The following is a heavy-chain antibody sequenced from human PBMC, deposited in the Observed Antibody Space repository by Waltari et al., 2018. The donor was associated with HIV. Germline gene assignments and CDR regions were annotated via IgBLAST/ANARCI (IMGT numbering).Heavy chain of an antibody. CDR2: INHSGST. J-gene: IGHJ6*02. Sequence: QVQLQQWGAGLLKPSETLSLTCAVYGGSFSGYYWSWIRQRPGKGLEWIGEINHSGSTNYNPSLKSRVTISVDTSKNQFSLKLSSVTAADTAVYYCARGIVVVPAATLRGWYGMDVWGQGTTVTVSS. D-gene: IGHD2-2*01. V-gene: IGHV4-34*01. CDR1: GGSFSGYY. CDR3: ARGIVVVPAATLRGWYGMDV.